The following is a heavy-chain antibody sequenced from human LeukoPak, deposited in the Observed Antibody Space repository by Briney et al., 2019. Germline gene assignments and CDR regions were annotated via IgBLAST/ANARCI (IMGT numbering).Heavy chain of an antibody. CDR3: AQDLGPTGAAWFDP. Sequence: GGSLRLSCAASGFTFDDYAMHWVRQAPGKGLEWVSLISGDGDSTYYVDSVKGRFTISRDNSKNSLYLQMNSLRTEDTALYYCAQDLGPTGAAWFDPWGQGTLVTVSS. J-gene: IGHJ5*02. D-gene: IGHD1-14*01. CDR1: GFTFDDYA. CDR2: ISGDGDST. V-gene: IGHV3-43*02.